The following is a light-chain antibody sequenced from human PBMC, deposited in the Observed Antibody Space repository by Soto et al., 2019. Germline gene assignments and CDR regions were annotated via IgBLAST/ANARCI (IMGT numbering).Light chain of an antibody. J-gene: IGKJ4*01. CDR2: GAS. V-gene: IGKV3-20*01. CDR3: QQYNDWPLT. CDR1: QSVTSTY. Sequence: EIVLTQSPGTLSLSPGERATLSCRASQSVTSTYLGWYQQKPGQAPSLLIYGASSRATGIPDRFSGSGSGTEFTLTISSLQSEDFAVYYCQQYNDWPLTFGGGTKVDIK.